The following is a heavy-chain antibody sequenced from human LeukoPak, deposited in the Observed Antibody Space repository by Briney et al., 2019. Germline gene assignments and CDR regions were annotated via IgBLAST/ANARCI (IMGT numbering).Heavy chain of an antibody. CDR2: TSNSDYP. J-gene: IGHJ3*02. V-gene: IGHV4-31*03. D-gene: IGHD1-26*01. Sequence: PSETLSLTCTVSGGSIRTSEDHWTWIRQHPGKGLEWIGYTSNSDYPDSNPSLKSRVTISLDTSQNQFSLKLSSVTAADTAVYYCARDTRMVGATTGHTGSDAFDIWGQGTMVTVSS. CDR1: GGSIRTSEDH. CDR3: ARDTRMVGATTGHTGSDAFDI.